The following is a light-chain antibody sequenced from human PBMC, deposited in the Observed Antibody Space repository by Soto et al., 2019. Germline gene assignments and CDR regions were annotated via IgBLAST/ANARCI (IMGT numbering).Light chain of an antibody. V-gene: IGKV1-5*01. CDR1: QTVSTW. CDR2: DAS. CDR3: QQYHTYPYT. Sequence: DIQMTQSPSTLSASVGDRVTITCRASQTVSTWLAWYQQQPGRAPKLLVFDASNLQSGVPSRFSGSGSETEFTLTISSLQPDDSATYYCQQYHTYPYTFGQGTKLEI. J-gene: IGKJ2*01.